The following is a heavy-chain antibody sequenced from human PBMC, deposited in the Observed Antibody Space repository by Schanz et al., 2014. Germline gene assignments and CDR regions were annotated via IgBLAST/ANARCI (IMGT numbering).Heavy chain of an antibody. CDR1: GYIFIGYY. J-gene: IGHJ3*02. Sequence: QVQLVQSGAEMKKPGASVKVSCKASGYIFIGYYIHWVRQAPGQGLEWMGWTNTNSGDTKIAQKFQGCVTMTRDRSISEAYMELTSLRSDDTAVYYCAREPLGCTGSGCQTYDAFDIWGQGTMVTVSS. D-gene: IGHD2-8*02. V-gene: IGHV1-2*04. CDR3: AREPLGCTGSGCQTYDAFDI. CDR2: TNTNSGDT.